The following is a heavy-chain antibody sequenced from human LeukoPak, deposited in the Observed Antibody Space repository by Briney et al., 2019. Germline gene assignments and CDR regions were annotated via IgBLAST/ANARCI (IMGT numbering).Heavy chain of an antibody. Sequence: GGSLRLSCAASGFTFSSSAMSWVRQTPGKGLEWVSSISTSGGSTYYADSVKGRFTISRDNSKNTLYLQMNSLRAGDTAVYYCAKRDTSGSYYLDYWGQGTLVTVSS. D-gene: IGHD5-18*01. CDR1: GFTFSSSA. CDR3: AKRDTSGSYYLDY. CDR2: ISTSGGST. J-gene: IGHJ4*02. V-gene: IGHV3-23*01.